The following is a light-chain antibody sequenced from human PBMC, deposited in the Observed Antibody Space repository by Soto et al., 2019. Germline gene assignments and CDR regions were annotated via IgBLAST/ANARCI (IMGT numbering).Light chain of an antibody. J-gene: IGKJ1*01. V-gene: IGKV1-39*01. Sequence: DMHITQTQSSLHAPPGPGVNTTSRASQTIRNYLNWYQQKPGKAPKLLIYGAINLHSGVPSRFSGSGSGTDFTLTISSLQPEDFATYYCQQSYSTPAWTFGQGTIVDIK. CDR2: GAI. CDR3: QQSYSTPAWT. CDR1: QTIRNY.